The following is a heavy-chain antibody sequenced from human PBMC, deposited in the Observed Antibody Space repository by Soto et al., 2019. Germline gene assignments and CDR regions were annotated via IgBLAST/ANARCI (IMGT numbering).Heavy chain of an antibody. J-gene: IGHJ5*02. V-gene: IGHV6-1*01. CDR1: GDSVSSDSAA. CDR2: TYYRSKWYH. CDR3: ARSPPVLGANWFDP. D-gene: IGHD1-26*01. Sequence: QVQLQQSGPGLVKPSQTLSLTCAISGDSVSSDSAAWNWIRQSPSRGLEWLGRTYYRSKWYHDSVGSVKSGISISPVTSTDPFSLQLNSVTPEHTAVHYCARSPPVLGANWFDPWGRGTLVTVSS.